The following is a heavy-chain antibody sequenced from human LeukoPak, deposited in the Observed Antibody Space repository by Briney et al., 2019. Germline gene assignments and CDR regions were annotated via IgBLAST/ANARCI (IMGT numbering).Heavy chain of an antibody. J-gene: IGHJ4*02. V-gene: IGHV3-74*01. CDR1: GFTFSSYW. D-gene: IGHD6-19*01. Sequence: GGSLRLSCAASGFTFSSYWMHWVRQAPGKGLVWVSHVNSDGSGTSYADSVKGRFTISRDNAKNTVYLQMNSLRAEDTAVYYCARGASSAWYQNFDYWGQGTLVTVSS. CDR3: ARGASSAWYQNFDY. CDR2: VNSDGSGT.